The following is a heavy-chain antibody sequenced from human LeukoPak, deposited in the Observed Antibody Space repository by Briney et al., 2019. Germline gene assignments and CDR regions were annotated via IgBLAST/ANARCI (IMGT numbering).Heavy chain of an antibody. V-gene: IGHV4-34*01. CDR1: GGSFSGCY. J-gene: IGHJ4*02. Sequence: SETLSLTCAVYGGSFSGCYWNWIRQPPGKGLEWIGEINHSGSTNYNPSLKSRVTISVDTSKNQFSLKLSSVTAADTAVYYCASYDILTGIDYWGQGTLVTVSS. CDR2: INHSGST. CDR3: ASYDILTGIDY. D-gene: IGHD3-9*01.